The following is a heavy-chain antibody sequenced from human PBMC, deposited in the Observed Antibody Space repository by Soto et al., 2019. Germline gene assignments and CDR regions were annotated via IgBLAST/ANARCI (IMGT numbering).Heavy chain of an antibody. CDR3: VILVIVPGVPRYRMAV. CDR1: GYSFTSYW. V-gene: IGHV5-10-1*01. Sequence: PWESLRLSCKGSGYSFTSYWISWVRQMPGKGLEWMGRIDRSDSYTYYSPSLKGHVTISADKSISTPYLQWSSLKASDTAMYYCVILVIVPGVPRYRMAVRGRGTTVT. D-gene: IGHD3-9*01. CDR2: IDRSDSYT. J-gene: IGHJ6*02.